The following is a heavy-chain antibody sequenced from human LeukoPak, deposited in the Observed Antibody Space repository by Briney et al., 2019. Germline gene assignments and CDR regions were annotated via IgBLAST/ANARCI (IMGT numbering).Heavy chain of an antibody. CDR2: IYYSGST. J-gene: IGHJ4*02. CDR3: ARVLRGWDYFDY. D-gene: IGHD6-19*01. Sequence: SQTLSLTCTVSGGSISSGGYYWRWLRQHPGTGLEWIGYIYYSGSTYYNPSLKSRVTISVDTSKNQFSLKLSSVTAADTAVYYCARVLRGWDYFDYWGQGTLVTVSS. CDR1: GGSISSGGYY. V-gene: IGHV4-31*03.